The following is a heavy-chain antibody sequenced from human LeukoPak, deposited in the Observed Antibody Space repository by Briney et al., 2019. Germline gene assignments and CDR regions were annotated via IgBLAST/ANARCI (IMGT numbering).Heavy chain of an antibody. V-gene: IGHV3-23*01. CDR3: AKDYSRWRGFDPGDHFDF. Sequence: QAGGSLRLSCAAPGFTFSSYAMSWVRQAPGKGLEWVSGIVESGGSTFYADSVKGRFTISRDNSRNTLYLQMKSLRAEDTALYYCAKDYSRWRGFDPGDHFDFWGQGTLVTVSS. CDR1: GFTFSSYA. CDR2: IVESGGST. J-gene: IGHJ4*02. D-gene: IGHD4-11*01.